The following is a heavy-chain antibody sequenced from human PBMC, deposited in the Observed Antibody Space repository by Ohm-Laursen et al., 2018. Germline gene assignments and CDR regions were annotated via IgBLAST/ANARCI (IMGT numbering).Heavy chain of an antibody. V-gene: IGHV3-53*01. J-gene: IGHJ4*02. CDR3: ARDLGYSYGYDY. CDR2: IYSGGST. D-gene: IGHD5-18*01. Sequence: SLRLSCAASGFTFSSHGTNWVRQAPGKGLEWVSVIYSGGSTYYADSVKGRFTISRDNSKNTLYLQMNSLRAEDTAVYYCARDLGYSYGYDYWGQGTLVTVSS. CDR1: GFTFSSHG.